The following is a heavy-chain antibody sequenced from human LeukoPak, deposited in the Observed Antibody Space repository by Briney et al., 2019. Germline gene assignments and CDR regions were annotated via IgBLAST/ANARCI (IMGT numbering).Heavy chain of an antibody. J-gene: IGHJ4*02. V-gene: IGHV4-39*01. CDR3: ARRIVVVPAVHIIDFDY. Sequence: SETLSLTCTVSGGSISSSSYYWGWIRQPPGKGLESIGSIYYSGSTYYNPSLKSRVTISVDTSKNQFSLKLSSVTAADTAVYYCARRIVVVPAVHIIDFDYWGQGTLVTVSS. CDR1: GGSISSSSYY. CDR2: IYYSGST. D-gene: IGHD2-2*01.